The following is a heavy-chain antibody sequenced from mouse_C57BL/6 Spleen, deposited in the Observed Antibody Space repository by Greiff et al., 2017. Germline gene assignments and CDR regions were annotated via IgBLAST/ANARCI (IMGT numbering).Heavy chain of an antibody. D-gene: IGHD1-1*01. J-gene: IGHJ1*03. CDR1: GYAFSSSW. CDR2: IYPGDGDT. CDR3: ARPYGSSPYWYFDV. V-gene: IGHV1-82*01. Sequence: VQLVESGPELVKPGASVTISCQASGYAFSSSWMNWVKQRPGKGLEWIGRIYPGDGDTNYNGKFKGKAPLTAYKSASTAYMQLSSLTSEDSAVYFCARPYGSSPYWYFDVGGTGTTVSVSS.